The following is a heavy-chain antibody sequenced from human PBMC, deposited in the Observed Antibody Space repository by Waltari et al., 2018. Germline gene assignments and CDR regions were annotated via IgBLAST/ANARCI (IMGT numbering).Heavy chain of an antibody. CDR3: ATGSGSSPGSYYYYMDV. V-gene: IGHV1-69-2*01. Sequence: EVQLVQSGAEVKKPGATVKISCKVSGYTFTDYYMHWVQQAPGKGLEWMGLVDPEDGETIYAEKFQCRVTITADTSTDTAYMELSSLRSEDTAVYYCATGSGSSPGSYYYYMDVWGKGTTVTVSS. D-gene: IGHD3-10*01. CDR1: GYTFTDYY. CDR2: VDPEDGET. J-gene: IGHJ6*03.